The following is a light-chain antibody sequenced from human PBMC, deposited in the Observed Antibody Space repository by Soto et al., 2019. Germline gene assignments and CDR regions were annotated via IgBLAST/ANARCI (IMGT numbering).Light chain of an antibody. Sequence: DIVMTQSPDSLAVSLGERATINCKSSQSVLFSSNNKNYLAWYQQKPGQPPKLLIYWASTRVSGVPDRFSGSGSGTDFTLTISSLQAEDVAVYFCQHYYTAPYTFGQGTKLEIK. CDR3: QHYYTAPYT. V-gene: IGKV4-1*01. J-gene: IGKJ2*01. CDR1: QSVLFSSNNKNY. CDR2: WAS.